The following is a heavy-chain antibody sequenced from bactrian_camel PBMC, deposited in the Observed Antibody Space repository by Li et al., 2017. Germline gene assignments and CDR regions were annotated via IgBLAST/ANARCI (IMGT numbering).Heavy chain of an antibody. J-gene: IGHJ4*01. Sequence: DVQLVESGGGSVQAGGSLRLSCKVSGHSRGSNSVGWYRLPPGRAPAEREGIAAIRRDGGETWYAASVKGRFTISRDSAKNTLYLQMDSLKPEDTAIYYCAADSGLLYGQGIPVWSEFNYWGQGTQVTVS. CDR2: IRRDGGET. D-gene: IGHD3*01. CDR1: GHSRGSNS. V-gene: IGHV3S32*01. CDR3: AADSGLLYGQGIPVWSEFNY.